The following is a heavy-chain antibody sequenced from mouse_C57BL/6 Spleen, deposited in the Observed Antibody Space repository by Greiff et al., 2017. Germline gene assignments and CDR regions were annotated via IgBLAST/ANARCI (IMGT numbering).Heavy chain of an antibody. D-gene: IGHD2-5*01. CDR1: GFSLTSYA. Sequence: VKLVESGPGLVAPSQSLSITCTVSGFSLTSYAISWVRQPPGKGLEWLGVIWTGGGTNYNSALKSRLSISKDNSKSQVFLKMNSLQTDDTARYYCASYSNPSPWFAYWGQGTLVTVSA. J-gene: IGHJ3*01. V-gene: IGHV2-9-1*01. CDR2: IWTGGGT. CDR3: ASYSNPSPWFAY.